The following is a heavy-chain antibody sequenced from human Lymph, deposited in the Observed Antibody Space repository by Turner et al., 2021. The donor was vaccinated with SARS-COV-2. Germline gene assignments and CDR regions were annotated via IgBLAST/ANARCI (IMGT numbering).Heavy chain of an antibody. D-gene: IGHD1-26*01. CDR1: GGPISSSTYY. Sequence: QLQLQESGPGLVKSSETLSLHCTVSGGPISSSTYYWGWIRQPPGKELDWVGSIYCSGRTYYNPSLKSRVTISVDTSKNQFSRILSSVTAADTSVYYCARQPLLYSGSYSGAFDIWGQGTMVTVSS. J-gene: IGHJ3*02. CDR3: ARQPLLYSGSYSGAFDI. V-gene: IGHV4-39*01. CDR2: IYCSGRT.